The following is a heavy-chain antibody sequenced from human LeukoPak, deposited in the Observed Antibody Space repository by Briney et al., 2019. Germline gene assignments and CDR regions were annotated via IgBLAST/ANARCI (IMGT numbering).Heavy chain of an antibody. CDR1: DDSDSISRYH. CDR3: ARLSWSGGYNDF. Sequence: NPSETLSLTCTVFDDSDSISRYHWNWIRQTPGRGLEWVGHINYNGRTNYSPSLKSRVTISIDTSKNYFSLKLTSVTAADTAVYFCARLSWSGGYNDFWGQGILVTVSS. CDR2: INYNGRT. V-gene: IGHV4-61*03. D-gene: IGHD6-25*01. J-gene: IGHJ4*02.